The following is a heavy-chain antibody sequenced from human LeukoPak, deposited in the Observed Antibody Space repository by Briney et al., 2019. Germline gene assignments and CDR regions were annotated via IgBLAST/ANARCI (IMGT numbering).Heavy chain of an antibody. CDR1: GGSISSGGYY. CDR3: ARVTIAGTTWDYFDY. CDR2: IYYSGST. Sequence: PSETLSLTCTVSGGSISSGGYYWSWIRQHPGKGLEWIGYIYYSGSTYYNPSLKSRVTISVDTSKNQFSLKLCFVTAADTAVYYCARVTIAGTTWDYFDYWGQGTLVTVSS. D-gene: IGHD1-7*01. J-gene: IGHJ4*02. V-gene: IGHV4-31*03.